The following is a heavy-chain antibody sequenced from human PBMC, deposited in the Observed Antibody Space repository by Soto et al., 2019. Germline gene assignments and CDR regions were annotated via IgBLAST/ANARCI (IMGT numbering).Heavy chain of an antibody. CDR3: ARGITMVRGVIIYFDY. J-gene: IGHJ4*02. Sequence: SETLSLTCTVSGGSISSGGYYWSWIRQHPGKGLEWIGYIYYSGSTYYNPSLKSRVTISVDTSKNQFSLKLSSVTAADTAVYYCARGITMVRGVIIYFDYWGQGTLVTVSS. CDR1: GGSISSGGYY. V-gene: IGHV4-31*03. D-gene: IGHD3-10*01. CDR2: IYYSGST.